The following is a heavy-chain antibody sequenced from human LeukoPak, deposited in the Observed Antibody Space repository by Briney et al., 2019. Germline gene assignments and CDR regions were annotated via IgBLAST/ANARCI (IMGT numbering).Heavy chain of an antibody. D-gene: IGHD2-2*01. J-gene: IGHJ5*02. CDR1: GGTFSSYA. Sequence: PVKVSCKASGGTFSSYAISWVRQAPGQGLEWMGGIIPIFGTANYAQKFQGRVTITADESTSAAYMELSSLRSEDTAVYYCATRYCSSTSCRNNWFDPWGQGTLVTVSS. CDR2: IIPIFGTA. CDR3: ATRYCSSTSCRNNWFDP. V-gene: IGHV1-69*13.